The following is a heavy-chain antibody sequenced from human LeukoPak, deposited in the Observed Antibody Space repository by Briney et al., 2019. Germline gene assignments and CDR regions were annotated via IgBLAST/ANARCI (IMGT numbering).Heavy chain of an antibody. J-gene: IGHJ4*02. D-gene: IGHD2-15*01. CDR1: GGSISSYY. Sequence: SETLSLTCTVSGGSISSYYWSWIRQPPGKGPEWIGYIYYSGSTNYNPSLESRVTISVDTSKNQFSLKLSSVTAADTAVYYCAGYCNGSSCYSGGSVYWGQGTLVTVSS. CDR2: IYYSGST. CDR3: AGYCNGSSCYSGGSVY. V-gene: IGHV4-59*12.